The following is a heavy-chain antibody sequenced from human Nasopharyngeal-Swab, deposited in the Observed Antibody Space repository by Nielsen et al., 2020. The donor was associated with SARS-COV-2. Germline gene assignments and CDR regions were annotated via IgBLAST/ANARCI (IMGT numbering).Heavy chain of an antibody. CDR1: GYTFIGYY. Sequence: ASVKVSCKPSGYTFIGYYIHWVRQAPGQGLEWMGRFNPNSGGTNYAQELQGRVTMTGDTSISSAYMELSRVRSDGTAMYYCTRDRGSGYFDSWGQGTLVIVSS. V-gene: IGHV1-2*06. D-gene: IGHD3-3*01. CDR2: FNPNSGGT. J-gene: IGHJ4*02. CDR3: TRDRGSGYFDS.